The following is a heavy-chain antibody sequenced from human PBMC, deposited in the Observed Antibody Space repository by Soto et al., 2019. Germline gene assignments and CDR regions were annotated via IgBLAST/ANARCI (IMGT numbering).Heavy chain of an antibody. J-gene: IGHJ3*02. CDR2: INHSGST. CDR1: SGSFSGYY. V-gene: IGHV4-34*01. D-gene: IGHD2-2*01. Sequence: SETLSLTCAVYSGSFSGYYWSWIRQPPGKGLEWIGEINHSGSTNYNPSLKSRVTISVDTSRNHFSLKLSSVTAADTAVYYCARKGVCSSTSCYLTLFDIWAKGKMFTVSS. CDR3: ARKGVCSSTSCYLTLFDI.